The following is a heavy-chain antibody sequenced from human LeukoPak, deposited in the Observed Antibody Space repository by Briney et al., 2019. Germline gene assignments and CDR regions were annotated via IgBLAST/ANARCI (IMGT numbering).Heavy chain of an antibody. J-gene: IGHJ4*02. V-gene: IGHV3-33*01. D-gene: IGHD2-15*01. CDR2: IWYEGSNC. CDR3: ARDHDVDCSGGSCYCDY. CDR1: GFTFSSYG. Sequence: SLRLSCAAYGFTFSSYGMHSVRQAPAKGLERVAVIWYEGSNCTYAEAVKGRFNISRDNSKHTLYLQMNSLSAEDTAVYYCARDHDVDCSGGSCYCDYWGQGTLVTVSS.